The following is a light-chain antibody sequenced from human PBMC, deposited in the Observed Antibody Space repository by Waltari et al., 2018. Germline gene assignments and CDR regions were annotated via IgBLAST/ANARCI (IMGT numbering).Light chain of an antibody. V-gene: IGLV1-47*01. CDR2: RND. CDR1: SSNIGSNS. Sequence: QSVLTQPPSASGTPGQSVTISCSGRSSNIGSNSVYWYQQLPGTAPKLIIYRNDQRPSGIPDRFSGSKSGTSASLAISGLRSEDEAGYYCATWDGNLKTVLFGGGTRLSVL. CDR3: ATWDGNLKTVL. J-gene: IGLJ2*01.